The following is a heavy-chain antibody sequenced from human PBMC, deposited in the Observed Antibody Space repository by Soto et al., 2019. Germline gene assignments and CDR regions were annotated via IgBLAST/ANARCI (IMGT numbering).Heavy chain of an antibody. J-gene: IGHJ4*02. CDR3: TRGVAI. Sequence: SETLSLTCTVSGGSVSSSSYSWGWIRQSPGKGLEWIWTFYSSENTYYNPSLLSRVTISVDTSKNEFSLRLSSMTAADTAVYYCTRGVAIWGQGTLVTVSS. V-gene: IGHV4-39*07. CDR2: FYSSENT. CDR1: GGSVSSSSYS.